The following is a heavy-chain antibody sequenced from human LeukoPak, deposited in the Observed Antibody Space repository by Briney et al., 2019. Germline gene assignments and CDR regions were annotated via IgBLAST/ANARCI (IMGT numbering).Heavy chain of an antibody. CDR3: AKAVVVTAPLDY. J-gene: IGHJ4*02. D-gene: IGHD2-21*02. CDR2: IRYDGSNK. Sequence: GGSLRLSCAASGFTFSSYGMHWVRQAPGKGLEWVAFIRYDGSNKYYADSVKGRFTISRDSSKNTLYLQMNSLRAEDTAVYYCAKAVVVTAPLDYWGQGTLVTVSS. V-gene: IGHV3-30*02. CDR1: GFTFSSYG.